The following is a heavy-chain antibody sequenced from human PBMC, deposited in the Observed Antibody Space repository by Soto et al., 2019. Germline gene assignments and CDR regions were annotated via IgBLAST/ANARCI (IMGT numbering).Heavy chain of an antibody. D-gene: IGHD3-10*01. Sequence: PGESLNISCKGCGFNFSIYLIGWVRQMPGKGLEWMGIIYPGDSDTRYSPSFQGQVTISADKSISTAYLQWSGLKASDTAMYYCFRGARDYYYYGMDVWGQGTTVTVSS. CDR1: GFNFSIYL. J-gene: IGHJ6*02. V-gene: IGHV5-51*01. CDR3: FRGARDYYYYGMDV. CDR2: IYPGDSDT.